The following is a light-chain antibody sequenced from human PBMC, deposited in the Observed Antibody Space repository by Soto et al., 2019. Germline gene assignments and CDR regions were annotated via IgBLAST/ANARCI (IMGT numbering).Light chain of an antibody. CDR1: SSNIGNNY. Sequence: QSVLTQPTSVSAAPGQKVTISCSGSSSNIGNNYVSWYQQLPGTAPKLLIYDNNKRPSGIPDRFSGSKSDTSATLGITGLQAGDEADYYCGTWDSSLSAGVVFGGGTKLTVL. J-gene: IGLJ2*01. V-gene: IGLV1-51*01. CDR2: DNN. CDR3: GTWDSSLSAGVV.